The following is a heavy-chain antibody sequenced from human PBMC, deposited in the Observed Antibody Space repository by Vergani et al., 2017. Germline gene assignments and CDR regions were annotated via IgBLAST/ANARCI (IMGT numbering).Heavy chain of an antibody. D-gene: IGHD4-23*01. Sequence: QVQVVQSGAEVKKSGASVKVSCKTSGYTFSNYYMHWVRQAPGQGLEWMGIINPSGGHTNYARKFQGRVTMTRDTSTSTVYMELSSLRSEDTATYYCARVRGNYGGNSLWCFYFWGRGTLVTVSS. CDR3: ARVRGNYGGNSLWCFYF. V-gene: IGHV1-46*01. CDR1: GYTFSNYY. CDR2: INPSGGHT. J-gene: IGHJ2*01.